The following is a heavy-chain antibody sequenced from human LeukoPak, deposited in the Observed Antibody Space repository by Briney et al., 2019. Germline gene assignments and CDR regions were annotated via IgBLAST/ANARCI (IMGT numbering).Heavy chain of an antibody. CDR2: ISAYNGNT. V-gene: IGHV1-18*04. CDR3: ARGGPIIVVVPAAPTNNWLDP. J-gene: IGHJ5*02. CDR1: GYTFTSYG. D-gene: IGHD2-2*01. Sequence: ASVKVSCKASGYTFTSYGISWVRQAPGQGLEWMGWISAYNGNTNYAQKLQGRVTMTTDTSTSTAYMELRSLRSDDTAVYYCARGGPIIVVVPAAPTNNWLDPWGQGTLVTVSS.